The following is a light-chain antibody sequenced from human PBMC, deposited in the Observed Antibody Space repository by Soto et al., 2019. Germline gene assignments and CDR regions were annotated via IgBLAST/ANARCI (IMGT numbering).Light chain of an antibody. CDR3: QQSNNFPFT. J-gene: IGKJ2*01. CDR1: QGISNW. V-gene: IGKV1-12*01. CDR2: GAS. Sequence: DIQMTQSPSSVSASVGDRVTITCRASQGISNWLAWYQQKPRKAPNLLIYGASNLQSEVTSRFSGSGSGTDFTLTISSLQPKDFATYYCQQSNNFPFTFGQGTRLDIK.